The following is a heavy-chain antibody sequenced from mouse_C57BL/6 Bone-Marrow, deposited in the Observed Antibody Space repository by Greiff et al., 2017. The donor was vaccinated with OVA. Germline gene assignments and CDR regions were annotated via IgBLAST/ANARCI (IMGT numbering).Heavy chain of an antibody. CDR2: INPNNGGT. V-gene: IGHV1-26*01. D-gene: IGHD1-1*01. CDR1: GYTFTDYY. Sequence: VQLQQSGPELVKPGASVKISCKASGYTFTDYYMNWVKQSHGKSLEWIGDINPNNGGTSYNQKFKGKATLTVDKSSSTAYMELRSLTSEDSAVYYCASEPFYYGSSLGYFDVWGTETTVTVSS. CDR3: ASEPFYYGSSLGYFDV. J-gene: IGHJ1*03.